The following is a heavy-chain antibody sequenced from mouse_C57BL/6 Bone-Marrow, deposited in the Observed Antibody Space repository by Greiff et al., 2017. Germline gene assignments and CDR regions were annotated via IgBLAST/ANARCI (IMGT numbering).Heavy chain of an antibody. V-gene: IGHV5-6*02. Sequence: EVNVVESGADLVKPGASVKLSCAASGFTFSSYGMTWVRQTPDKRLEWVGTISSGGSYTYYPDSVKGRFTISRDKATNTLYLQLSSLTSEDTAMYYCARRGYHWFAYWGQGNVVTVSA. J-gene: IGHJ3*01. CDR2: ISSGGSYT. CDR3: ARRGYHWFAY. CDR1: GFTFSSYG. D-gene: IGHD3-1*01.